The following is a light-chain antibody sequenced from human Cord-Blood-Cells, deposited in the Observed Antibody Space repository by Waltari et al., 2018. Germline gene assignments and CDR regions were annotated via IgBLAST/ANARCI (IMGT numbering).Light chain of an antibody. CDR3: CSYAGSSTVV. V-gene: IGLV2-23*01. CDR1: SSAVGRFNL. J-gene: IGLJ2*01. Sequence: QSALTQPASVSGSPGQSITLSCTGTSSAVGRFNLVSWYQQHPGKAPKLMIYEGSKRPSGVSNRFSGSKSGNTASLTISGLQAEDEADYYCCSYAGSSTVVFGGGTKLTVL. CDR2: EGS.